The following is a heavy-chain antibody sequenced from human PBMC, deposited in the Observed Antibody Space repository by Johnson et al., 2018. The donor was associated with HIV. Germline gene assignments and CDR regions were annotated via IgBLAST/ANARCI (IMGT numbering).Heavy chain of an antibody. J-gene: IGHJ3*01. V-gene: IGHV3-20*04. Sequence: VQLVESGGGVVRPGGSLRLSCAASGFTFDDYGMSWVRQAPGKGLEWVSGINWNGGSTGYADSVKGRFTISRDNAKTSLFLRINSLRAEDSAIYYCARDATPWGGDYVGYAFDLWGQGTVVTVS. CDR1: GFTFDDYG. CDR2: INWNGGST. D-gene: IGHD4-17*01. CDR3: ARDATPWGGDYVGYAFDL.